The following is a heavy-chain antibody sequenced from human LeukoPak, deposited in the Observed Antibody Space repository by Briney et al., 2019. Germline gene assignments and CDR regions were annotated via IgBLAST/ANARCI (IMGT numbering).Heavy chain of an antibody. D-gene: IGHD3-22*01. V-gene: IGHV4-30-4*01. CDR1: GGSISSGDYY. Sequence: SQTLSLTCTVSGGSISSGDYYWSWIRQPPGKGLEWTGYIYYSGSTYYNPSLKSRVTISVDTSKNQFSLKLSSVTAADTAVYYCARGGVYYYDSSAPWDWFDPWGQGTLVTVSS. J-gene: IGHJ5*02. CDR2: IYYSGST. CDR3: ARGGVYYYDSSAPWDWFDP.